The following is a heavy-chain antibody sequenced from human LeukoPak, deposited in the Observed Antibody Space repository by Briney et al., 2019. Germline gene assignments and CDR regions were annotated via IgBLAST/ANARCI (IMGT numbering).Heavy chain of an antibody. CDR3: ARRGSTSFRGFYYYYYYMDV. D-gene: IGHD3-16*01. V-gene: IGHV4-59*08. J-gene: IGHJ6*03. Sequence: PSETLSLTCTVSGGSISRYHWYWIRQPPGKGLEWIGYVYYSGSTNYNRSLKSRVTISIDTSQNQFTLKVSSVTAADTAVYYCARRGSTSFRGFYYYYYYMDVWGKGTTVTVSS. CDR2: VYYSGST. CDR1: GGSISRYH.